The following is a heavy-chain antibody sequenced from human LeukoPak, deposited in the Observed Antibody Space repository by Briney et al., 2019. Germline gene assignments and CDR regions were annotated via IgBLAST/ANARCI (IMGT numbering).Heavy chain of an antibody. CDR2: INHSGST. D-gene: IGHD4-17*01. V-gene: IGHV4-34*01. Sequence: PSETLSLTCAVYGVSFSGYYWSWIRQPPGKGLEWIGEINHSGSTNYNPSLKSRVTISVDTSKNQFSLKLSSVTAADTAVYYCASSAVTTYYYYYYGMDVWGQGTTVTVSS. J-gene: IGHJ6*02. CDR3: ASSAVTTYYYYYYGMDV. CDR1: GVSFSGYY.